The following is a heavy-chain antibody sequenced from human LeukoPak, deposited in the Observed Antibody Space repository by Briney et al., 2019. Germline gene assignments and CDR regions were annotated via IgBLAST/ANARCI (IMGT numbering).Heavy chain of an antibody. D-gene: IGHD3-10*01. Sequence: GGSLRLSCAASGFTFSSYAMSWVRQAPGKGLEWVSAIGSAGDTYHSDSVKGRFTISRDSAKNSLDLQMNSLRDEDTAVYFCARGEGSGPIYGLDVWGQGTTVTVSS. CDR1: GFTFSSYA. CDR3: ARGEGSGPIYGLDV. CDR2: IGSAGDT. V-gene: IGHV3-13*01. J-gene: IGHJ6*02.